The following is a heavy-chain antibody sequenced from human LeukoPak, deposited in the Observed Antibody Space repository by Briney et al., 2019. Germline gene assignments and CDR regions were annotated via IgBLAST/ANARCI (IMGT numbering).Heavy chain of an antibody. CDR3: ERSTENWNDVGSFDY. Sequence: ASLRVSCKASGYTFTGYYMHWVRQAPGQGLEWMGRIYPNRGGTNYTQKVQVRVTRTSETSISTAYMELSRLRSDDTAVYYCERSTENWNDVGSFDYWGQGTLVTVSS. CDR2: IYPNRGGT. D-gene: IGHD1-1*01. J-gene: IGHJ4*02. CDR1: GYTFTGYY. V-gene: IGHV1-2*06.